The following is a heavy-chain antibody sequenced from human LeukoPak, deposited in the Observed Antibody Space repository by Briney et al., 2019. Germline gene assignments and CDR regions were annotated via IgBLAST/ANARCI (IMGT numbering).Heavy chain of an antibody. Sequence: SETLSLTCTVSGGSISSSSYYWGWIRQPPGKGLEWIGSIYYSGRTYYNPSLKSRVTISVDTSKNQFSLKLSSVTAADTAVYYCARFAVAGTRVDYWGQGTLVTVSS. J-gene: IGHJ4*02. CDR3: ARFAVAGTRVDY. CDR1: GGSISSSSYY. D-gene: IGHD6-19*01. CDR2: IYYSGRT. V-gene: IGHV4-39*01.